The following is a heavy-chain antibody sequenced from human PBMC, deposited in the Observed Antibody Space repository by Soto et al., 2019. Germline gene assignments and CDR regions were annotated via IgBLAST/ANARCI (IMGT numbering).Heavy chain of an antibody. J-gene: IGHJ4*02. CDR2: IYGGGTT. V-gene: IGHV3-53*01. CDR3: VQTTGWPGFDF. D-gene: IGHD6-19*01. Sequence: EVQLVESGGGLIQPGGYLRLSCAASGFAVSSKYMTWVRQAPGKGLEWVSVIYGGGTTYYADSVKGRFTISRDTSKNTLYLKINSLRAEDTAVYYCVQTTGWPGFDFWGQGTLVTVTS. CDR1: GFAVSSKY.